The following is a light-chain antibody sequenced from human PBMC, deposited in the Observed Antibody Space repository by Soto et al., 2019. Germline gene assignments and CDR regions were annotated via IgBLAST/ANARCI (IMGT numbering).Light chain of an antibody. J-gene: IGKJ4*01. CDR2: EES. CDR1: QAITNN. V-gene: IGKV1-9*01. Sequence: DIHLTQSPSSLSASVGDRVTITCRASQAITNNLAWYQQKPGNPPKLLIYEESTLHSGVPSRFSGRKVGTQFILTIDSLQPEDFAAYYWERVNRYPRTFGGGTKVDIK. CDR3: ERVNRYPRT.